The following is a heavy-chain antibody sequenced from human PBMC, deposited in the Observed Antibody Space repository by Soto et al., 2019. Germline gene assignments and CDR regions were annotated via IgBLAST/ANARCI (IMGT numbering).Heavy chain of an antibody. J-gene: IGHJ5*02. V-gene: IGHV3-30*03. D-gene: IGHD3-10*01. CDR2: ISYDGSNK. CDR1: GFTFSSHG. CDR3: AVITGSGGFDP. Sequence: QVQLVESGGGVVQPGRSLRLSCAASGFTFSSHGMHWVRQAPGKGLEWVAVISYDGSNKYYADSVKGRFTTSRDNSKNTLYLQMNSLRTEDTAVYYCAVITGSGGFDPWGQGTLVPVSS.